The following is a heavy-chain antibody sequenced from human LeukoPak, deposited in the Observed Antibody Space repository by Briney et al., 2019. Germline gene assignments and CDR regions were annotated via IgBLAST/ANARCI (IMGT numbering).Heavy chain of an antibody. D-gene: IGHD1-1*01. CDR1: GFTFSKDW. J-gene: IGHJ3*02. V-gene: IGHV3-15*01. CDR3: TTYNDKDAFNI. Sequence: GVSLRLSCAASGFTFSKDWMSRVRQAPGKGLEWVGRIKSKADGGTADYATPVKGRFTISRDDSKNTLYLQMNSLKTEDTAVYYCTTYNDKDAFNIWGQGTMVTVSS. CDR2: IKSKADGGTA.